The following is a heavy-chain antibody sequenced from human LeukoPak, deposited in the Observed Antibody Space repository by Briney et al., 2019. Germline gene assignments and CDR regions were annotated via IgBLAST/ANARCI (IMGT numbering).Heavy chain of an antibody. J-gene: IGHJ2*01. D-gene: IGHD3-10*02. V-gene: IGHV3-13*04. CDR2: IGIGGDT. CDR3: ARDVVPIGLWYFDV. Sequence: PGGSLRLSCAASGFTFSNYDMHWVRQTTEKGLEWVSGIGIGGDTYYQDSVQGRFTISRENAENSQYLHMYDLRPEDTAVYYCARDVVPIGLWYFDVWGRGTLVTVSS. CDR1: GFTFSNYD.